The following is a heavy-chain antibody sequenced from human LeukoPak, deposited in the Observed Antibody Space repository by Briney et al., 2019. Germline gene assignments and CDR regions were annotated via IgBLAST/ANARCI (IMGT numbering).Heavy chain of an antibody. J-gene: IGHJ4*02. CDR3: ATSFRSGYFHPFDY. D-gene: IGHD3-3*01. Sequence: PGGSLRLSCVASGFSFSGYAIHWVRQAPGKGLEWVSSISSSSSYIYYADSVKGRFTISRDNAKNSLYLQMNSLRAEDTAVYYCATSFRSGYFHPFDYWGQGTLVTVSS. CDR2: ISSSSSYI. V-gene: IGHV3-21*01. CDR1: GFSFSGYA.